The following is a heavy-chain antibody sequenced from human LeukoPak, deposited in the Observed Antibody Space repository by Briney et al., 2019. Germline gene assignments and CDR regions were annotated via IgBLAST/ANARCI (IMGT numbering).Heavy chain of an antibody. V-gene: IGHV4-59*06. CDR2: IYNTGRT. D-gene: IGHD4-17*01. CDR3: ARAVTNAFDI. CDR1: GGSISSYY. J-gene: IGHJ3*02. Sequence: SETLSLTCTVSGGSISSYYWSWIRQPPGEGLEWIGYIYNTGRTYYNPSLKSRVTISVDTSKNQFSLKLTSVTAADTAVYYCARAVTNAFDIWGQGTVVTVSS.